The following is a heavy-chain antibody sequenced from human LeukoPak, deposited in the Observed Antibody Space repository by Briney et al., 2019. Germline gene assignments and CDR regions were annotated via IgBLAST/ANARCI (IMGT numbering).Heavy chain of an antibody. CDR2: IYTSGST. J-gene: IGHJ5*02. CDR3: ARDQKVTYYYGSGPGYNWFDP. V-gene: IGHV4-4*07. D-gene: IGHD3-10*01. CDR1: GGSISSYY. Sequence: SETLSLTCTVSGGSISSYYWSWIRQPAGKGLEWIGRIYTSGSTNYNPSLKSRVTMSVDTSKNRFSLKLSSVTAADTAVYYCARDQKVTYYYGSGPGYNWFDPWGQGTLVTVSS.